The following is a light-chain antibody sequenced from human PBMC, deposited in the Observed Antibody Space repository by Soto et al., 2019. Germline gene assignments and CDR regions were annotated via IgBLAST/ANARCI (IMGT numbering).Light chain of an antibody. CDR1: QSVSSY. V-gene: IGKV3-11*01. CDR3: QQRSNWPLT. CDR2: DAS. Sequence: EIVLTQSPATLSLSPGERATLSCRASQSVSSYLAWYQQKPGQAPRLLIYDASNGATGIPARFSGSGSGTDFTLTISSIEPEDFALYYCQQRSNWPLTFGGGTKVDIK. J-gene: IGKJ4*01.